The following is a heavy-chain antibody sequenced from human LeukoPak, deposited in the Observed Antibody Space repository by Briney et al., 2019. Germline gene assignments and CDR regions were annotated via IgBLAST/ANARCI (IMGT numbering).Heavy chain of an antibody. CDR3: ARAGFGELLVAAFDI. CDR1: GFTFSSFP. D-gene: IGHD1-26*01. J-gene: IGHJ3*02. Sequence: GGSLRLSCAASGFTFSSFPMSWVRQAPGKGLEWVSSISRSSSYIYYADSVKGRFTISRDNAKNSLYLQMNSLRVEDTAVYYCARAGFGELLVAAFDIWGQGTMVTVSS. CDR2: ISRSSSYI. V-gene: IGHV3-21*01.